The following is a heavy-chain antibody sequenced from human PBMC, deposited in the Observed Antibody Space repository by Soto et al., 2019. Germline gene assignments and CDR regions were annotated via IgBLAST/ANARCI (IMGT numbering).Heavy chain of an antibody. D-gene: IGHD2-8*01. CDR3: ARNPYCSNGVCSQRTYYYYGMDV. Sequence: PGGSLRLSWAASGFTFSSYSMNWVRQAPGKGLEWVSSISSSSSYIYYADSVKGRFTISRDNAKNSLYLQMNSLRAEDTAVYYCARNPYCSNGVCSQRTYYYYGMDVWGQGTTVTVSS. CDR1: GFTFSSYS. J-gene: IGHJ6*02. CDR2: ISSSSSYI. V-gene: IGHV3-21*01.